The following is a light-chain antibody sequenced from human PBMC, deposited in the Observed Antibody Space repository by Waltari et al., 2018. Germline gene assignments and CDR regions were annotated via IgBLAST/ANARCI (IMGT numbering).Light chain of an antibody. V-gene: IGKV1-33*01. CDR2: DAS. CDR3: QQYDNLPFT. CDR1: QDISNY. J-gene: IGKJ3*01. Sequence: DIQMTQSPSSLSAPVGDRVTITCQASQDISNYLNWYQQKPGKAPKLLIYDASNLETGVPSRSSGSGSGTDFTFTISSLQPEDIATYYCQQYDNLPFTFGPGTKVDIK.